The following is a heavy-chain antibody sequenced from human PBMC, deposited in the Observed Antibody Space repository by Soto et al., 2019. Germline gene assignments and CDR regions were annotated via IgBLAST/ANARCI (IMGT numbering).Heavy chain of an antibody. CDR1: GGSINSGANY. Sequence: QVQLRESGPGLVKTSQTLSLTCTVSGGSINSGANYWSWIRQSPGKGLEWIGYISYSGSTYYNPSLKSRVTISSDTSKNQFSLNLTSVTATDTAVYYCVRRATSSYWYFGLWGRGTLVTVSA. CDR3: VRRATSSYWYFGL. V-gene: IGHV4-30-4*01. J-gene: IGHJ2*01. D-gene: IGHD2-15*01. CDR2: ISYSGST.